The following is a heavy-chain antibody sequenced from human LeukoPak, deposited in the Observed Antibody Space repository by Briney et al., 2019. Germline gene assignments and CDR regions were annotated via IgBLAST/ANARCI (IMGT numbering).Heavy chain of an antibody. J-gene: IGHJ4*02. CDR2: MNPNSGNT. V-gene: IGHV1-8*01. D-gene: IGHD6-19*01. CDR3: ATYSRGWYDGVF. CDR1: GYTFTSYD. Sequence: GASVKVSCKASGYTFTSYDINWVRQATGQGLEWMGWMNPNSGNTGYAQKFQGRVTMTRNTSISTAYMELSSLGSEDTAVYYCATYSRGWYDGVFWGQGTLVTVSS.